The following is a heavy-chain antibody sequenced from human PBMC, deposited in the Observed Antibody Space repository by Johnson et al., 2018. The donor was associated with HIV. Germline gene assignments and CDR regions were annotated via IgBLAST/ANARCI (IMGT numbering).Heavy chain of an antibody. Sequence: MQLVESGGGLVQSGGSLRLSCGVSGFTFSSYAMSWVRQAPGKGLEWVSVIYSGGSTYYADSVKGRFTISRDNSKNTLYLQMNSLRAEDTAVYYCAKDRSTGWYPAFDIWGQGTMVTVSS. CDR1: GFTFSSYA. CDR2: IYSGGST. J-gene: IGHJ3*02. CDR3: AKDRSTGWYPAFDI. D-gene: IGHD6-19*01. V-gene: IGHV3-23*04.